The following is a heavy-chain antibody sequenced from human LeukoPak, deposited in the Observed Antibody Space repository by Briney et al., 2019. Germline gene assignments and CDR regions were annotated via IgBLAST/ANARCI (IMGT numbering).Heavy chain of an antibody. D-gene: IGHD3-22*01. CDR2: IHPNSGGT. CDR3: ARDTDLHYYDSSGYPDAFDI. Sequence: GASVKVSCKASGYTLTGYYMHWVRPAPGQGLEWVGWIHPNSGGTNYAQTFQGRVTLTRDTSISTAYMELSRLRSDDTAVYYCARDTDLHYYDSSGYPDAFDIWGQGTMVTVSS. V-gene: IGHV1-2*02. J-gene: IGHJ3*02. CDR1: GYTLTGYY.